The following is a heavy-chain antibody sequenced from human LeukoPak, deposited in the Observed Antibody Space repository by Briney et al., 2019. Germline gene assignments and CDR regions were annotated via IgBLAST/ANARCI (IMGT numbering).Heavy chain of an antibody. CDR3: AKDRYCSGGSCYLFDY. D-gene: IGHD2-15*01. J-gene: IGHJ4*02. Sequence: GGSLRLSCAASGFTFSSYAMSWVRQAPGKGLEWVSAISGSGGSTYYADSAKGRFTISRDNSKNTLYLQMNSLRAEDTAVYYCAKDRYCSGGSCYLFDYWGQGTLVTVSS. CDR2: ISGSGGST. V-gene: IGHV3-23*01. CDR1: GFTFSSYA.